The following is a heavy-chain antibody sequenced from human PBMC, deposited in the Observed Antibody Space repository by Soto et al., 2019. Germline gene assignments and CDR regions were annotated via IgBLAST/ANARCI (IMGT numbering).Heavy chain of an antibody. CDR1: DGSFSSSSYY. V-gene: IGHV4-39*01. J-gene: IGHJ4*02. CDR2: IFYSGGT. Sequence: HLQLQESGPGLVKPSETLSLTCTVSDGSFSSSSYYWGWIRQPPGKGLEYIGNIFYSGGTHYNPSLRSRLTMSVDTSKSQFSLRLSSVTAADTAVYYCARHAVGSTYESWGQGTLVTVSS. D-gene: IGHD3-3*01. CDR3: ARHAVGSTYES.